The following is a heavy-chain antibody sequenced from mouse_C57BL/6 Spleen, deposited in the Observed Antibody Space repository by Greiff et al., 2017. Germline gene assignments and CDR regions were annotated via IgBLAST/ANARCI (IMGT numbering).Heavy chain of an antibody. CDR1: GYTFTSYW. V-gene: IGHV1-74*01. J-gene: IGHJ1*03. Sequence: QVQLQQPGAELVKPGASVKVSCKASGYTFTSYWMHWVKQRPGPGLEWIGRIHPSDSDTNYNQKFKGKATLTVDKSSSTAYMQLSSLTSEDAAVYYCAIWGTTVKDWDGYWYFDVWGTGTTVTVSS. D-gene: IGHD1-1*01. CDR3: AIWGTTVKDWDGYWYFDV. CDR2: IHPSDSDT.